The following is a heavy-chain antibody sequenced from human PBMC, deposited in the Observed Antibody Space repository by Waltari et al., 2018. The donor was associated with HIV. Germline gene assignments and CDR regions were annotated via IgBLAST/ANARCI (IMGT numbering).Heavy chain of an antibody. CDR1: GFNFSNYN. CDR3: ARGVIVRGTQHAAN. J-gene: IGHJ4*02. CDR2: ISSSSTYM. D-gene: IGHD1-26*01. Sequence: EVQLVESGGGLVKPGGSLRLSCAASGFNFSNYNMNWVRQAPGKGLEWVSSISSSSTYMYYADSLKGRFTVSRDNAKNSLYLQMDNLRAEDTAVYYCARGVIVRGTQHAANWGQRTLVTVSS. V-gene: IGHV3-21*02.